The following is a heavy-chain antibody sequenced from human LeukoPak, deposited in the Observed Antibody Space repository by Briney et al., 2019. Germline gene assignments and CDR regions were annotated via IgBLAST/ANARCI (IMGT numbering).Heavy chain of an antibody. V-gene: IGHV3-23*01. D-gene: IGHD6-19*01. CDR3: ARKPTSAVGGTGVFDY. Sequence: GGSLRLSCAASGFTFSTYAMNWVRQAPGKGLEWVSVISGSGGSIDYADSVKGRFTISRDNSKNTLYLQMNSLRAEDTAVYSCARKPTSAVGGTGVFDYWGQGTLVTVSS. CDR1: GFTFSTYA. J-gene: IGHJ4*02. CDR2: ISGSGGSI.